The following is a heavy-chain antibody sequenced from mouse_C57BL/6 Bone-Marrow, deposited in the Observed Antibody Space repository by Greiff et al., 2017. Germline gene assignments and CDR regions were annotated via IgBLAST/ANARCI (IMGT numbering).Heavy chain of an antibody. Sequence: EVPRVESGGGLVKPGGSLKLSCAASGFTFSSYAMSWVRQTPEKRLEWVATISDGGSYTYYPDNVKGRFTISRDNAKNNLYLQMSHLKSEDTAMYYCARGIYGGYWGQGTLVTVSA. CDR1: GFTFSSYA. D-gene: IGHD1-1*01. J-gene: IGHJ3*02. V-gene: IGHV5-4*01. CDR2: ISDGGSYT. CDR3: ARGIYGGY.